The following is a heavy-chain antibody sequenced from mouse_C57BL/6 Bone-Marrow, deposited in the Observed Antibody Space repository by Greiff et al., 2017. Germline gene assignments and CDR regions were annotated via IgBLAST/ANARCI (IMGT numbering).Heavy chain of an antibody. D-gene: IGHD1-1*02. Sequence: EVQLQQSGAELVRPGASVKLSCTASGFNIKDYYMHWVKQRPEQGLEWIGRIDPEDGDTEYAPKFQGKGTMTADTSSNTAYLQLSSLTSDDTAVYYCTTRGIWREFAYWGQGTLVTVSA. CDR2: IDPEDGDT. CDR1: GFNIKDYY. V-gene: IGHV14-1*01. J-gene: IGHJ3*01. CDR3: TTRGIWREFAY.